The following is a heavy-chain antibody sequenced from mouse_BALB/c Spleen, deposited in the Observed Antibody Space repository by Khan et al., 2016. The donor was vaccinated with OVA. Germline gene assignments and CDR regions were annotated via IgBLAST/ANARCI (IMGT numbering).Heavy chain of an antibody. CDR2: IWSDGST. Sequence: QVQLKESGPGLVAPSQSLSITCTISGFSLTNYGVHWVRQPPGKGLEWLVVIWSDGSTTYNSALKSRLTISKDNSESQVFLKKNSLQTDDAAMYFCARQPDNHYNMLVYWGQGTSVTVSS. J-gene: IGHJ4*01. CDR3: ARQPDNHYNMLVY. V-gene: IGHV2-6-1*01. D-gene: IGHD1-2*01. CDR1: GFSLTNYG.